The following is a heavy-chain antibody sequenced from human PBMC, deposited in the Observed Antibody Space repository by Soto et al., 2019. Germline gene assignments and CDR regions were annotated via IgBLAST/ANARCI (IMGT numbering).Heavy chain of an antibody. D-gene: IGHD3-22*01. Sequence: GESLKISCKGSGYSFTSYWIGWVRQMPGKGLDWMGIIYPGDSDTRYSPSFQGQVTISADKSISTAYLQWSSLKASDTAMYYCARFRSYYYDSSGYYDAFDIWGQGTMVTVSS. J-gene: IGHJ3*02. V-gene: IGHV5-51*01. CDR2: IYPGDSDT. CDR1: GYSFTSYW. CDR3: ARFRSYYYDSSGYYDAFDI.